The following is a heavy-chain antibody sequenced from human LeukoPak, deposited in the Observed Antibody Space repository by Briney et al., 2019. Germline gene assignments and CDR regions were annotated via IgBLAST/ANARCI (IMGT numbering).Heavy chain of an antibody. V-gene: IGHV4-39*01. J-gene: IGHJ4*02. CDR2: IYYSGST. CDR1: GGSISSSSYY. D-gene: IGHD3-10*01. CDR3: ARITLTIDY. Sequence: ASEILSLTCTVSGGSISSSSYYWGWIRQPPGKGLEWIGSIYYSGSTYYNPSLRSRVTISVDTSKNQFSLKLSSVTAADTAVYYCARITLTIDYWGQGTLVTVSS.